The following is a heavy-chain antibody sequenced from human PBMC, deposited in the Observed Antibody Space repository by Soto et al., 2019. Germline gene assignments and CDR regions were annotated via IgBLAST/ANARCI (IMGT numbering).Heavy chain of an antibody. D-gene: IGHD5-12*01. Sequence: SETLSLTCTVSGGSVSSGSYYWSWIRQPPGKGLEWIGYIYYSGSTNYNPSLKSRVTISVDTSKNQFSLKLSSVTAADTAVYYCARDRIPSGYDWYYYYGMDVWGQGTTVTVSS. CDR3: ARDRIPSGYDWYYYYGMDV. CDR1: GGSVSSGSYY. CDR2: IYYSGST. V-gene: IGHV4-61*01. J-gene: IGHJ6*02.